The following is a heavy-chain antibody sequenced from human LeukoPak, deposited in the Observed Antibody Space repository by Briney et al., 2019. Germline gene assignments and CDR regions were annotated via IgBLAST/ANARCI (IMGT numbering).Heavy chain of an antibody. Sequence: ASVKVSCKASGYTFTSYAMNWVRQAPGQGLEWMGWINTNTGNPTYAQGFTGRFVFSLDTSVSTAYLQISSLKAEDTAVYYCARDSSGWYPGWFDPWGQGTLVTVSS. D-gene: IGHD6-19*01. CDR3: ARDSSGWYPGWFDP. CDR1: GYTFTSYA. J-gene: IGHJ5*02. V-gene: IGHV7-4-1*02. CDR2: INTNTGNP.